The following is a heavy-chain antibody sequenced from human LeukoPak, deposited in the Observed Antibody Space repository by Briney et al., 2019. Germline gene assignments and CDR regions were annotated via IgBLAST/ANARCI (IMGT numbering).Heavy chain of an antibody. CDR1: GGSISNYS. CDR3: SRDSMIVGTYGY. Sequence: SETLSLTCIVSGGSISNYSWNWIRQPPGKGLEWIGNIDRTGSNYNPSLKSRVTISMDTSKNQFSLNLNSVTAADTAVYYCSRDSMIVGTYGYWGQGTLVTVSS. V-gene: IGHV4-59*01. J-gene: IGHJ4*02. D-gene: IGHD3-22*01. CDR2: IDRTGS.